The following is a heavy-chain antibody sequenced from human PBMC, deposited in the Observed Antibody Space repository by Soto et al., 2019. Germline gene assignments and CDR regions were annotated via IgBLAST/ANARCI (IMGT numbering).Heavy chain of an antibody. CDR2: IWFDGSRK. D-gene: IGHD3-3*01. CDR3: ARSNYDSWSGYYYPDY. J-gene: IGHJ4*02. CDR1: GFSFSSYG. Sequence: QVQLVESGGGVVQPGRSLRLSCAASGFSFSSYGMHWVRQAPGKGLEWLAVIWFDGSRKNHADSVKGRFTISRDNSKNTLYLQMNSLRAEDTAVYYCARSNYDSWSGYYYPDYWGQGTLVTVSS. V-gene: IGHV3-33*01.